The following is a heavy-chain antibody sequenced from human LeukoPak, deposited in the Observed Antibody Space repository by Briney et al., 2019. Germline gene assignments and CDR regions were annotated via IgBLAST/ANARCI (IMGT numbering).Heavy chain of an antibody. J-gene: IGHJ4*02. V-gene: IGHV4-4*07. CDR2: IYTSGTT. Sequence: SSETLSLTCTVSGGSISNYYWSWIRQPAGKGLEWIGRIYTSGTTHYNPSLKSRVTMSVDTSKNQFSLKLSSVTAADTAVYYCARERIAARTFDYWGQGTLVTVSS. D-gene: IGHD6-6*01. CDR1: GGSISNYY. CDR3: ARERIAARTFDY.